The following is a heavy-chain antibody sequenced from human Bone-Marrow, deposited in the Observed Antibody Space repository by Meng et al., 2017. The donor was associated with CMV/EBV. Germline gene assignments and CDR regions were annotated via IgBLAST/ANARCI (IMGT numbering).Heavy chain of an antibody. CDR2: ISGSGGSA. CDR3: ARAGYSSSSRDFQH. CDR1: GFTFRIYA. Sequence: GESLKISCTASGFTFRIYAMSWVRQAPGKGLEWVSAISGSGGSAYYADSVKGRFTISRDNAKNSLYLQMNSLRAEDTAVYYCARAGYSSSSRDFQHWGQGTLVTVSS. D-gene: IGHD6-6*01. V-gene: IGHV3-23*01. J-gene: IGHJ1*01.